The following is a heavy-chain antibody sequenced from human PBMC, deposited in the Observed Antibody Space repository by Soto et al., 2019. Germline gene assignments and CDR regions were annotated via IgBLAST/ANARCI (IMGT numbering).Heavy chain of an antibody. CDR3: AKDLYSGYDFFFDY. CDR2: ISYDGSDK. D-gene: IGHD5-12*01. Sequence: GGPLRLSCAASGFTFNNYGMHWVRQAPGKGLEWVAIISYDGSDKSYADSVKGRFTISRDNSKNTLYLQMNSLRPEDTAVYSCAKDLYSGYDFFFDYWGQGTVLTVSS. J-gene: IGHJ4*02. V-gene: IGHV3-30*18. CDR1: GFTFNNYG.